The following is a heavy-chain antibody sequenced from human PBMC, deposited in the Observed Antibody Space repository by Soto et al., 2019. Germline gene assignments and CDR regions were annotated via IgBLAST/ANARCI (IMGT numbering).Heavy chain of an antibody. J-gene: IGHJ4*02. CDR3: ARSHYTYGLLIDY. Sequence: PSETLSLTCSVSGDSITTNGYYWGWIRQPPGKGLQWIGNVYSTGSTFSHPFLTSRVFISVDTSKNKFSLRLTSVTAADTAVYYCARSHYTYGLLIDYWGPGIMVTVS. CDR1: GDSITTNGYY. D-gene: IGHD2-8*01. CDR2: VYSTGST. V-gene: IGHV4-39*01.